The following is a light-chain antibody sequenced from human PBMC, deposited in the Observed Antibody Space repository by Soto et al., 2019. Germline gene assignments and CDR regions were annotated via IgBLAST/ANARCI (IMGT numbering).Light chain of an antibody. J-gene: IGLJ2*01. CDR3: QSYDRSLSVV. CDR1: SSNIGADYD. V-gene: IGLV1-40*01. Sequence: QAVVTQPPSVSGAPGQRVTISCTGSSSNIGADYDVHWYQHLPGTAPKLLIYGNTNRPSGVPDRFSGSKSGTSASLAITGLQAEDEADYYCQSYDRSLSVVIGGGTKVTVL. CDR2: GNT.